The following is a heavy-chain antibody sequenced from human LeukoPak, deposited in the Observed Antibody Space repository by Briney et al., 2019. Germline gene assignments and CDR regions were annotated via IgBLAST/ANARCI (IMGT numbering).Heavy chain of an antibody. CDR1: GYRFTGYY. CDR2: INPNSGET. CDR3: TRTDFYYYYMDV. Sequence: ASVKVSCKASGYRFTGYYIHWVRQAPGQGLEWMGWINPNSGETNFPQKFQGRVTMTRDTSVTTAYMELERLRSDDTAVYYCTRTDFYYYYMDVWGKGTMVTVSS. J-gene: IGHJ6*03. V-gene: IGHV1-2*02.